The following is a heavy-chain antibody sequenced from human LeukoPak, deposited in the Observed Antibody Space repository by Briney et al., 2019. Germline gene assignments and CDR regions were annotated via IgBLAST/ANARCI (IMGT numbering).Heavy chain of an antibody. J-gene: IGHJ4*02. Sequence: GGSLRLSCAASGFTFSSYAMHWVRQAPGKGLEYVSGISSNGGSTYYANSVKGRFTISRDNSKNTLYLQMGSLRAEDMAVYYCARGGLVGADQPHDYWGQGTLVTVSS. CDR3: ARGGLVGADQPHDY. V-gene: IGHV3-64*01. D-gene: IGHD1-26*01. CDR2: ISSNGGST. CDR1: GFTFSSYA.